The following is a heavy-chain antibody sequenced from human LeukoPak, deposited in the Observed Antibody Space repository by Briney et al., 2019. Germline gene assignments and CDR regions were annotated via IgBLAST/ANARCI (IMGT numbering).Heavy chain of an antibody. Sequence: PSETLSLTCTVSGGSISSYYWSWIRQPPGKGLEWIGYIYYGGSTNYNPSLKSRVTISVDTSKNQFSLKLSSVTAADTAVYYCARSYNSSWYITQYYYYMDVWGKGTTVTVSS. CDR3: ARSYNSSWYITQYYYYMDV. J-gene: IGHJ6*03. CDR2: IYYGGST. V-gene: IGHV4-59*01. D-gene: IGHD6-13*01. CDR1: GGSISSYY.